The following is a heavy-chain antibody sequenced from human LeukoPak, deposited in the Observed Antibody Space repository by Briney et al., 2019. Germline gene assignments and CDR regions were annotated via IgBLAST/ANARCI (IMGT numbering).Heavy chain of an antibody. CDR3: ARVQARLRLGELSLSY. J-gene: IGHJ4*02. D-gene: IGHD3-16*02. CDR1: GYTFTSYY. Sequence: GASVKVSCNASGYTFTSYYMHWVRQAPGQGLEWMGIINPSGGSTSYAQKFQGRVTMTRDTSTSTVYMELSSLRSEDTAVYYCARVQARLRLGELSLSYWGQGTLVTVSS. CDR2: INPSGGST. V-gene: IGHV1-46*01.